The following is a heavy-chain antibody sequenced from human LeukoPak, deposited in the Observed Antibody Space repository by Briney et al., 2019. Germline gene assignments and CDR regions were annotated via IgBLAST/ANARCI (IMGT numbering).Heavy chain of an antibody. D-gene: IGHD2-21*02. CDR1: GYTFTGYY. V-gene: IGHV1-2*02. CDR2: INPNSGGT. J-gene: IGHJ4*02. Sequence: ASVKVSCKASGYTFTGYYMHWVRQAPGQGLEWMGWINPNSGGTNYAQKFQGRVTMTRDTSISTAYMELSRLRSDDTAVYYCARHTVVTYSFDYWGQGTLVTVSS. CDR3: ARHTVVTYSFDY.